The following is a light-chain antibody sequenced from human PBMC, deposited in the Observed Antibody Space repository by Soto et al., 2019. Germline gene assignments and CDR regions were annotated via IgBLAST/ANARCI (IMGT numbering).Light chain of an antibody. CDR1: QSLTGR. J-gene: IGKJ2*01. CDR3: QQYKVYPYT. CDR2: DVS. Sequence: DIQMTQSPSTLSASIGDRVTLTCRASQSLTGRLAWYQQKPGRPPKLLIYDVSNLESGVPSRFCGSESGTNFTLTISSLRPDDFATFYCQQYKVYPYTFGQGTRLDI. V-gene: IGKV1-5*01.